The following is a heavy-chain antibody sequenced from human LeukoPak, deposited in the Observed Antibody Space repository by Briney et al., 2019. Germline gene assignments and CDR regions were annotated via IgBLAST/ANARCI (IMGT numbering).Heavy chain of an antibody. CDR1: GFTFSSSW. CDR2: INQDGGQK. D-gene: IGHD4-17*01. J-gene: IGHJ4*02. CDR3: ATNTRAYAVLLAY. Sequence: PGGSLRLSCAAPGFTFSSSWMIWARQAPGKGLEWVANINQDGGQKYYLDSVKGRFTISRDNADNSLYLQMDGLRAEDTAVYYCATNTRAYAVLLAYWGQGTLVTVSS. V-gene: IGHV3-7*01.